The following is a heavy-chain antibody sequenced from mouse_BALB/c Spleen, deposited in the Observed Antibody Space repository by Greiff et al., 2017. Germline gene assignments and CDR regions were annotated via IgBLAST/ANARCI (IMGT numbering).Heavy chain of an antibody. CDR1: GFTFSDYY. CDR2: ISDGGSYT. D-gene: IGHD2-5*01. V-gene: IGHV5-4*02. CDR3: ARDSNYSAMDY. J-gene: IGHJ4*01. Sequence: EVQGVESGGGLVKPGGSLKLSCAASGFTFSDYYMYWVRQTPEKRLEWVATISDGGSYTYYPDSVKGRFTISRVNAKNNLYLQMSSLKSEDTAMYYCARDSNYSAMDYWGQGTSVTVSS.